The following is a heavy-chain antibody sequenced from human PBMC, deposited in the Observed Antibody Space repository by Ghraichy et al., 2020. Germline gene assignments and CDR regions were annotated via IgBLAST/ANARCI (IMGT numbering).Heavy chain of an antibody. D-gene: IGHD2-2*01. J-gene: IGHJ6*02. CDR2: INPNSGGT. CDR3: ARGGDIVVVPAANPGMDV. Sequence: ASVKVSCKASGYTFTGYYMHWVRQAPGQGLEWMGWINPNSGGTNYAQKFQGWVTMTRDTSISTAYMELSRLRSDDTAVYYCARGGDIVVVPAANPGMDVWGQGTTVTVSS. CDR1: GYTFTGYY. V-gene: IGHV1-2*04.